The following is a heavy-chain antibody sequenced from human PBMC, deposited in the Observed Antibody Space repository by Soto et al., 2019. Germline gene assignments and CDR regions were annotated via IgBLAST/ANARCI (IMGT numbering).Heavy chain of an antibody. J-gene: IGHJ4*02. D-gene: IGHD3-10*01. CDR3: ARDLKFGQADY. CDR2: IYTSGST. Sequence: SETLSLTCTVSGGSISSYYCSWIRQRSGKGLEWIGRIYTSGSTNYNPSLKSRVTMSVDTSKNQFSLKLSSVTAADTAVYYCARDLKFGQADYWGQGSQVTVSS. CDR1: GGSISSYY. V-gene: IGHV4-4*07.